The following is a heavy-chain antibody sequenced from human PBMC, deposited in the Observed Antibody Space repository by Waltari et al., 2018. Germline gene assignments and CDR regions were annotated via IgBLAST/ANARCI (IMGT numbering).Heavy chain of an antibody. V-gene: IGHV3-30*02. CDR3: AKYMIVEGGYFDY. Sequence: QVQLVESGGGVVQPGGSLRLSCAASGFTFSSYGMHWVRKAPGKGLEWVAFIRYDGSNKYYADSVKGRFTISRDNSKNTLYLQMNSLRAEDTAVYYCAKYMIVEGGYFDYWGQGTLVTVSS. J-gene: IGHJ4*02. CDR2: IRYDGSNK. CDR1: GFTFSSYG. D-gene: IGHD3-22*01.